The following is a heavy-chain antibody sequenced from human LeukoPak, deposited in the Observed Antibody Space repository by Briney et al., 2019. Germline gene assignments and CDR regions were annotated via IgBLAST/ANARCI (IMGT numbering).Heavy chain of an antibody. D-gene: IGHD6-13*01. CDR2: ISSSSSYI. CDR1: GFTFSSYS. Sequence: GGSLRLSCAASGFTFSSYSMNWVRQAPGKGLEWVSSISSSSSYIYYADSVKGRFTISRDNAKNSLYLQMNSLRAEDTAVYYCARDPMGSSRIYNWFDPWGQGTLVTVSS. CDR3: ARDPMGSSRIYNWFDP. J-gene: IGHJ5*02. V-gene: IGHV3-21*01.